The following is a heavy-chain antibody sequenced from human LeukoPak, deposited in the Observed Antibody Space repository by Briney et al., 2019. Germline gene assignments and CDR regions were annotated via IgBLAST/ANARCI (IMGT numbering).Heavy chain of an antibody. V-gene: IGHV4-34*01. CDR1: GGSFSGYY. Sequence: SETLSLTCAVYGGSFSGYYWSWIRQPPGKGLEWIGEINRSGSTNYNPSLKSRVTISVDTSKNQFSLKLSSVTAADTAVYYCARERDIVVVVAADYDAFDIWGQGTMVTVSS. D-gene: IGHD2-15*01. CDR2: INRSGST. J-gene: IGHJ3*02. CDR3: ARERDIVVVVAADYDAFDI.